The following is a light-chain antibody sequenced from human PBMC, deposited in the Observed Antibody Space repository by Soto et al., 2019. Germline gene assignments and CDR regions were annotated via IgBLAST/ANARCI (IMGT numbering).Light chain of an antibody. CDR2: EVS. V-gene: IGLV2-14*01. Sequence: QSALTQPASVSGSPGQSITISCTGTSSDVGGYNYVSWYQQHPGKAPKLMIYEVSNRPSGVSNRFSGSKSGNTASLTISGHQAEDEADYYCSSYTGSSDVVFGEGTKVTVL. CDR1: SSDVGGYNY. CDR3: SSYTGSSDVV. J-gene: IGLJ2*01.